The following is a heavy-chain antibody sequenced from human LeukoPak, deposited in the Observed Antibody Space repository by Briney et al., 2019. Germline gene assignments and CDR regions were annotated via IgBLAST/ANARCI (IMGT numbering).Heavy chain of an antibody. CDR1: GCTFGDYA. Sequence: PGRSLRLSCAASGCTFGDYAMHWVRQAPGKGLEWVSAISWNGGTIGYVDSVKGRFAISRDNAKNCLYLLMNSLRAEDTALYYCAKAGDIGSAYYFDNWGQGILVTVSS. V-gene: IGHV3-9*01. CDR3: AKAGDIGSAYYFDN. J-gene: IGHJ4*02. D-gene: IGHD3-16*01. CDR2: ISWNGGTI.